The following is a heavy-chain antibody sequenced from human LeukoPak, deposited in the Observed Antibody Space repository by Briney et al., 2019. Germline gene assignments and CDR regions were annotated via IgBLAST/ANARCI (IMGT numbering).Heavy chain of an antibody. J-gene: IGHJ6*02. D-gene: IGHD4-11*01. CDR1: GGSISSYF. CDR3: ARSYSKTSYYYGMDV. CDR2: IYYSGGT. V-gene: IGHV4-59*01. Sequence: SETLSLTCTVSGGSISSYFWSWIRQPPGKGVVWMGYIYYSGGTNYNPSLKSRVTISVDTSKTQFSLKLRSVTAADTAVYYCARSYSKTSYYYGMDVWGQGTTVTVSS.